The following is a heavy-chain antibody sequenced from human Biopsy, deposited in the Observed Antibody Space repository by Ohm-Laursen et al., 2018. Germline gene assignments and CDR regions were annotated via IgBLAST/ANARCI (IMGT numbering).Heavy chain of an antibody. V-gene: IGHV4-59*01. D-gene: IGHD2-2*01. Sequence: PGTLSLTCTVSGGSISSDYWSWIRQTPGKGLEWIGYIYYSGSTNYNPSLKSRVTISVDTSKNQFSLRLNSVTAADTAVYYCARATSSTGWPYYYFYGMDVWGQGTTVTVSS. CDR3: ARATSSTGWPYYYFYGMDV. J-gene: IGHJ6*02. CDR1: GGSISSDY. CDR2: IYYSGST.